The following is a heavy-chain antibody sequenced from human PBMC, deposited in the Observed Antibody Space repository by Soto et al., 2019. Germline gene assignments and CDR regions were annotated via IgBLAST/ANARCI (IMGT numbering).Heavy chain of an antibody. Sequence: QVQLVESGRGVVQPGRSLRLSCAASGFTFSSYGMHWVRQAPGKGLEWVAVIWYDGSNKYYADSVKGRFTISRDNSKNTLYLQMNSLRAEDTAVYYCASEYCSGGRCYYYGMDVWGQGTTVTVSS. V-gene: IGHV3-33*01. CDR2: IWYDGSNK. CDR3: ASEYCSGGRCYYYGMDV. D-gene: IGHD2-15*01. J-gene: IGHJ6*02. CDR1: GFTFSSYG.